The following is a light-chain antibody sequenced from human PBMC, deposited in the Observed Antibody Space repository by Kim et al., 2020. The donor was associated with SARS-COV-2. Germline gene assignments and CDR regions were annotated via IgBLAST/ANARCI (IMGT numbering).Light chain of an antibody. V-gene: IGKV3D-15*01. CDR3: QQYNNWPPVT. CDR1: QSVSSD. J-gene: IGKJ4*01. Sequence: SAGERATLSCRASQSVSSDLAWYQQKPGQAPRLLIYGASTRATGIPARFSGSGSGTEFTLTISRLQSEDFAVYYCQQYNNWPPVTFGGGTKVDIK. CDR2: GAS.